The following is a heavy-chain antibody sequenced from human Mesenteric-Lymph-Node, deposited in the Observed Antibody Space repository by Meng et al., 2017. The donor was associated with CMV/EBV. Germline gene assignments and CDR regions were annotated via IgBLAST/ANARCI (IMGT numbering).Heavy chain of an antibody. CDR3: AREDITVGATGA. Sequence: GESLKISCAASGFTFNSYWMHWVRQAPGKGLVWVSHINSDGSTTAYADSVKGRFSISRDNAKSILYLHMNSLRADDTAVYFCAREDITVGATGAWGQGTLVTVSS. J-gene: IGHJ5*02. V-gene: IGHV3-74*01. CDR1: GFTFNSYW. D-gene: IGHD6-19*01. CDR2: INSDGSTT.